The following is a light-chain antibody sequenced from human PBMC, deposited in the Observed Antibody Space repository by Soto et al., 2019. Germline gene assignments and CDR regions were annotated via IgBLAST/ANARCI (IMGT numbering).Light chain of an antibody. CDR2: GST. J-gene: IGKJ5*01. CDR3: QQYNDLPLIP. CDR1: QSVGTN. Sequence: FVMTQCLAALYVCRGWRSTLSCMASQSVGTNLAWYQQIPGQVPRLLIYGSTTRATGIPGRFSGSGSGTEFTLTISSLQSEDFAVYYCQQYNDLPLIPFGHGTRLEIK. V-gene: IGKV3-15*01.